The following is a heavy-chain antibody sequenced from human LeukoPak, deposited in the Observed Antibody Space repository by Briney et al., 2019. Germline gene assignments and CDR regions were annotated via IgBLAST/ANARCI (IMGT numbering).Heavy chain of an antibody. CDR3: AREVGIQLWFYYYYMDV. CDR1: GDSFPSNSVA. CDR2: TYYRSKWYN. D-gene: IGHD5-18*01. J-gene: IGHJ6*03. V-gene: IGHV6-1*01. Sequence: QTLSLTCAISGDSFPSNSVAWNWIRQSPSRGLEWLGRTYYRSKWYNDYAVSVKSRITINPDTSKNQFSLQLNSVTPEDTAVYYCAREVGIQLWFYYYYMDVWGKGTTVTVSS.